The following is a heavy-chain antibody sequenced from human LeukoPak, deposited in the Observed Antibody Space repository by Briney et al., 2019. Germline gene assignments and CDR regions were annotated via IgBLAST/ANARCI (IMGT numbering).Heavy chain of an antibody. CDR2: ISPDGSTT. V-gene: IGHV3-74*01. J-gene: IGHJ4*02. CDR3: ARSGVRGVIDY. Sequence: GGSLRLSCAASGFTFSSYWMFWVRQAPGKGLLGVSRISPDGSTTTYADSVKGRFTTSRDNAKNTLYLQMNSLRPEDTAVYYCARSGVRGVIDYWGQGTLVTVSS. CDR1: GFTFSSYW. D-gene: IGHD3-10*01.